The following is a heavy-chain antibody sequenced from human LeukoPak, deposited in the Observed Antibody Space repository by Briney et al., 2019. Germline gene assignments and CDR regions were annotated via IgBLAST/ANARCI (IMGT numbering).Heavy chain of an antibody. CDR2: IYYSGST. J-gene: IGHJ4*02. CDR3: ARHLLRRYGSGWQSWFDY. V-gene: IGHV4-59*08. Sequence: SETLSLTCTVSGGSISSYYWSWIRQPPGKGLEWIGYIYYSGSTNYNPSLKSRVTISVDTSKNQFSLKLSSVTAADTAVYYCARHLLRRYGSGWQSWFDYWGQGTLVTVSS. CDR1: GGSISSYY. D-gene: IGHD6-19*01.